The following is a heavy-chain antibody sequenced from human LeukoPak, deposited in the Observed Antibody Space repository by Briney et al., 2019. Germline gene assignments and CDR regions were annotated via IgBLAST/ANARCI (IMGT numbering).Heavy chain of an antibody. CDR2: INPSGGST. V-gene: IGHV1-46*01. CDR1: GYTFTIYY. CDR3: ANSSGWYDAFDI. D-gene: IGHD6-19*01. J-gene: IGHJ3*02. Sequence: ASVKVSFKSSGYTFTIYYMHWVRQAPGQGLEWMGIINPSGGSTSYAQKFQGRVTMTRDTSTSTVYMELSSLRSEDTAVYYCANSSGWYDAFDIWGQGTMVTVSS.